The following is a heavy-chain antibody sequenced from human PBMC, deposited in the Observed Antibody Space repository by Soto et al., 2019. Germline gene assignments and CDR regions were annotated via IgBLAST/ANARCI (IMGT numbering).Heavy chain of an antibody. CDR3: GRDGALGDTAVVDS. Sequence: QVQLVESGGGVVQPGKSLRLSCAASGFTFSTYGMHWVRQAPGKGLEWVAVIWYDGSNKYNGDSLKGPFTISRDNSKNTLYLQIHNLRAEDTAVYYCGRDGALGDTAVVDSWGQGTLVTVSS. D-gene: IGHD5-18*01. J-gene: IGHJ4*02. CDR2: IWYDGSNK. V-gene: IGHV3-33*01. CDR1: GFTFSTYG.